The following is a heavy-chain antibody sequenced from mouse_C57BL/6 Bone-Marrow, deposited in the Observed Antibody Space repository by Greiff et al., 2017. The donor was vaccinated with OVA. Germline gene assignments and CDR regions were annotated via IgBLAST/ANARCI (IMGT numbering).Heavy chain of an antibody. CDR3: ARYDGYYGGFAY. D-gene: IGHD2-3*01. J-gene: IGHJ3*01. Sequence: EVKLLESGPGLVKPSQSLSLTCSVTGYSITSGYYWNWIRQFPGNKLEWMGYISYDGSNNYNPSLKNRISITRDTSKNQFFLKLNSVTTEDTATYYCARYDGYYGGFAYWGQGTLVTVSA. CDR1: GYSITSGYY. V-gene: IGHV3-6*01. CDR2: ISYDGSN.